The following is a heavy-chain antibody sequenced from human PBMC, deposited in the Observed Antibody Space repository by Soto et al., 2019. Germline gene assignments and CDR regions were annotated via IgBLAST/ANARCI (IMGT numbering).Heavy chain of an antibody. V-gene: IGHV4-59*01. J-gene: IGHJ4*02. D-gene: IGHD5-12*01. CDR1: GASINHNY. CDR3: AKYRRTDAEGYRLDF. CDR2: VYYTGTT. Sequence: PSETLSLTCIVSGASINHNYWSWSRQSPGRGLEWIGFVYYTGTTTTKYNPSLQSRVAMSVDSPKNQFSLKLTSMTAADTAFYYCAKYRRTDAEGYRLDFWGPGTLVTVSS.